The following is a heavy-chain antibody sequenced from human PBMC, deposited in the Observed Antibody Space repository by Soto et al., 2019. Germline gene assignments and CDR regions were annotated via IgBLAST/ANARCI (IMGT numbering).Heavy chain of an antibody. Sequence: ASVKVSCKASGYTFTRYAMHWVRQAPGQRLEWMGWINAGNGNTKYSQKFQGRVTIARDTSASTAYMELSSLRSEDTAVYYCARLYCSGGSCTIDYWGQGALVTVSS. J-gene: IGHJ4*02. CDR1: GYTFTRYA. V-gene: IGHV1-3*01. D-gene: IGHD2-15*01. CDR3: ARLYCSGGSCTIDY. CDR2: INAGNGNT.